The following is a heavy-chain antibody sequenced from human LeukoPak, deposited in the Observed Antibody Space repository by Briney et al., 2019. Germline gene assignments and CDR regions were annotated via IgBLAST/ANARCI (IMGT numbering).Heavy chain of an antibody. CDR3: ARDLPGAQAFDY. V-gene: IGHV3-7*01. J-gene: IGHJ4*02. CDR1: GFTFSTYW. D-gene: IGHD1-26*01. Sequence: GGSLRLSCVASGFTFSTYWISWVRQAPGKGLEWVANIKEDGSEKYYVDSVKGRFTISRDNAKNSLYLQMNSLRAEDTAVYYCARDLPGAQAFDYWGQGTLVTVSS. CDR2: IKEDGSEK.